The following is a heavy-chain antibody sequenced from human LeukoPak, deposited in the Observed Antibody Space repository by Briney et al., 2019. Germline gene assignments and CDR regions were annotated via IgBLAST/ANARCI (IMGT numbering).Heavy chain of an antibody. CDR2: ISGSGSST. Sequence: GGSLRLSCAASGFTFNSYGMSWVRQAPGKGLEWVSGISGSGSSTFYADSAKGRFTISRDNSKATLYLRKSSLRVEDTAIYYCAKGVVGDPSYHFDSWGQGILVTVSS. D-gene: IGHD3-3*01. J-gene: IGHJ4*02. V-gene: IGHV3-23*01. CDR1: GFTFNSYG. CDR3: AKGVVGDPSYHFDS.